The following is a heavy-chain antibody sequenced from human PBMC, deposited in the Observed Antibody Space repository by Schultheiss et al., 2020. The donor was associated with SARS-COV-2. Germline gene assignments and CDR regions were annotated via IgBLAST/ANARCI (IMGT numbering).Heavy chain of an antibody. CDR1: GFTFGGYW. J-gene: IGHJ5*02. D-gene: IGHD2-15*01. V-gene: IGHV3-7*01. CDR3: AKLGKGYCSGGSCLDWFDP. Sequence: GGSLRLSCAASGFTFGGYWMSWVRQAPGKGLEWVANINQDGSEKNYVDPVKGRFTISRDNAKNALYLQMNSLRAEDTAVYYCAKLGKGYCSGGSCLDWFDPWGQGTLVTVSS. CDR2: INQDGSEK.